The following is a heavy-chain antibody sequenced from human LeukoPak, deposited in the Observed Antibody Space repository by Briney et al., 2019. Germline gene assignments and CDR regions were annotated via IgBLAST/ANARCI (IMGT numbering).Heavy chain of an antibody. CDR3: ARSSTTYYYDTSSHY. V-gene: IGHV3-15*01. D-gene: IGHD3-22*01. CDR2: VLSKTDGGTT. J-gene: IGHJ4*02. CDR1: GFTFSSAW. Sequence: PGGSLRLSCAASGFTFSSAWMTWVRQAPGKRLEWVGRVLSKTDGGTTEYAAPVKGRFIVSRDDSKNTLYLQMNSLGAEDTAVYYCARSSTTYYYDTSSHYWGQGTLVTVSS.